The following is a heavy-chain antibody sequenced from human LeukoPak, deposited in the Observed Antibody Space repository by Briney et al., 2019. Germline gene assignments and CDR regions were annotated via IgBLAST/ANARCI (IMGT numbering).Heavy chain of an antibody. V-gene: IGHV1-2*02. CDR1: GCTFTGYY. CDR3: ASGSGSSY. D-gene: IGHD3-22*01. Sequence: ASVKVSCKASGCTFTGYYLHWVRQAPGQGFEWMGWINTNSGGTNCAEKFQDRVTMTRDTSISTAYMEMTGLTSDDTAVYYCASGSGSSYWGQGTLVTVSS. J-gene: IGHJ4*02. CDR2: INTNSGGT.